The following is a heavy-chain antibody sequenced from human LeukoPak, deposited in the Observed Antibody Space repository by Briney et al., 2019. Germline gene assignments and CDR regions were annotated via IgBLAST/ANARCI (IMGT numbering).Heavy chain of an antibody. V-gene: IGHV5-51*01. D-gene: IGHD6-13*01. CDR3: ARHRTVAAAGLDAYGI. CDR1: GYNFTSYW. Sequence: GESLKISCKGSGYNFTSYWIGWVRQMPGKGLEWMGIIYPGDSDTRYSPSFQGQVSISADKSISTAYLQWSSLKASDTAMYYCARHRTVAAAGLDAYGIWGQGTMVTVSS. CDR2: IYPGDSDT. J-gene: IGHJ3*02.